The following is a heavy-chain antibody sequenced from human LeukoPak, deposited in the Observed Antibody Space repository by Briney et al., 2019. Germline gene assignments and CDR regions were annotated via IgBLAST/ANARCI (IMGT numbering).Heavy chain of an antibody. D-gene: IGHD3-10*01. CDR3: ARDHYYGSGRQIDY. J-gene: IGHJ4*02. Sequence: ASVKVSCKASGYTFTGYYMHWVRQAPGQGLEWMGWINPNSGGTNYAQKFQGRVTMTRDMSTSTVYMELSSLRSEDTAVYYCARDHYYGSGRQIDYWGQGTLVTVSS. V-gene: IGHV1-2*02. CDR1: GYTFTGYY. CDR2: INPNSGGT.